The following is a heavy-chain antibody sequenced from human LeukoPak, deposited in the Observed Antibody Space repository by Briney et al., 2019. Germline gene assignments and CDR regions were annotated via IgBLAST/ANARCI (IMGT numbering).Heavy chain of an antibody. V-gene: IGHV4-39*01. Sequence: SETLSLTCTVSGVSISSSNSYWGWIRQPPGKGREWIGSIYYSGNTYYNASLKSQVSISIDTSKNQFSLRLTSVTAADTAVYYCVRHQKGGSPNPYYYYYYMDVWGKGTTVTISS. CDR1: GVSISSSNSY. J-gene: IGHJ6*03. D-gene: IGHD3-16*01. CDR2: IYYSGNT. CDR3: VRHQKGGSPNPYYYYYYMDV.